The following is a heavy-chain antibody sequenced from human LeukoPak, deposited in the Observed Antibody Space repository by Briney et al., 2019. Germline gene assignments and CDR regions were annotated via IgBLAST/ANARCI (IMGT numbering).Heavy chain of an antibody. Sequence: ASVKVSCKASGYTFTNYYLYWVRQAPGQGLEWMGIINPSGGSTIYAQKFQGRVTMTRDMSTSTVYMELSSLRSEDTAVYYCARYSGTFSNSYFDCWGQGTLVTVSS. CDR1: GYTFTNYY. CDR2: INPSGGST. V-gene: IGHV1-46*01. CDR3: ARYSGTFSNSYFDC. D-gene: IGHD1-26*01. J-gene: IGHJ4*02.